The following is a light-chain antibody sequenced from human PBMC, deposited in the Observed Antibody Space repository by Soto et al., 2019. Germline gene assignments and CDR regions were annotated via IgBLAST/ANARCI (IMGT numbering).Light chain of an antibody. CDR3: QQYGSSPST. Sequence: EIVMTQSPATLFVSPGDRAILSCRAGQGVTTNFAWYQQKSGQSPRRLIFGASSRATGIPDRFSGSGSGTDFTLTISRLEPEDFAVYYCQQYGSSPSTFGQGTKVDIK. J-gene: IGKJ1*01. CDR2: GAS. CDR1: QGVTTN. V-gene: IGKV3-20*01.